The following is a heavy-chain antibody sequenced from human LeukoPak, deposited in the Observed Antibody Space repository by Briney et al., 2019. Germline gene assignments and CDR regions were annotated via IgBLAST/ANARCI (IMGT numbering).Heavy chain of an antibody. D-gene: IGHD1-14*01. CDR2: MNPNSGNT. CDR1: GYTLSSYD. J-gene: IGHJ4*02. Sequence: GASVKVSCKASGYTLSSYDINWVRQATGQGLEWMGWMNPNSGNTGYAQKYQCIITMTRNTAITTDYMELSRLRSETTAKYYWERGRNQRDLRLLLYWGQGTLVTVSS. CDR3: ERGRNQRDLRLLLY. V-gene: IGHV1-8*01.